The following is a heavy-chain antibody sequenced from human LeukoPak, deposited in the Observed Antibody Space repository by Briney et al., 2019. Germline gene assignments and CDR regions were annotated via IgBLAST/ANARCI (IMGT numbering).Heavy chain of an antibody. J-gene: IGHJ4*02. D-gene: IGHD6-19*01. CDR1: GYTFTSYY. CDR3: ARSSPRGWGTYYFDY. V-gene: IGHV1-46*01. Sequence: ASVKVSCKASGYTFTSYYMHWVRQAPGQGLEWMGIINPSGGSTSYAQKFQGRVTITADESTSTAYMELSSLRSEDTAVYYCARSSPRGWGTYYFDYWGQGTLVTVSS. CDR2: INPSGGST.